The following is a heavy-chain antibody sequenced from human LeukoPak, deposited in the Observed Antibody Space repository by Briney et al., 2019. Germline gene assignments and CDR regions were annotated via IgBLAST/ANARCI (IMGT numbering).Heavy chain of an antibody. CDR1: GFTFSSYA. J-gene: IGHJ4*02. CDR2: ISYDGSNK. V-gene: IGHV3-30-3*01. Sequence: GGSLRLSCAASGFTFSSYAMHWVRQAPGKGLEWVAVISYDGSNKYYADSVKGRFTISRDNSKNTLYLQMNSLRAEDTAVYYCAREDSGSHRNYFDYWGQGTLVTVSS. CDR3: AREDSGSHRNYFDY. D-gene: IGHD1-26*01.